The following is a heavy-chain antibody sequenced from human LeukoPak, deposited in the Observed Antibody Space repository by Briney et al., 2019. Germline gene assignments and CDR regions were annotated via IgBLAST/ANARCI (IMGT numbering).Heavy chain of an antibody. D-gene: IGHD3-22*01. J-gene: IGHJ4*02. V-gene: IGHV1-18*01. CDR1: GYTFTRYV. CDR2: ISAYNGNT. Sequence: GASVNVSCKASGYTFTRYVISWVRQAPGQGLEWMGWISAYNGNTNYAQNFQGRLTMTADTSTSTVYMELRALRSDDTAVYYCARDLTYYYDSVRYLFDYWGQGTLVTVSS. CDR3: ARDLTYYYDSVRYLFDY.